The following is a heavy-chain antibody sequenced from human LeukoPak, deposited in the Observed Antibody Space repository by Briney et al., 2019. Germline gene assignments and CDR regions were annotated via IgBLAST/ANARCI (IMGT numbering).Heavy chain of an antibody. V-gene: IGHV1-69*13. J-gene: IGHJ6*02. CDR3: ARSPLYYDFWSGYRPSLIDGMDV. D-gene: IGHD3-3*01. Sequence: ASVKVSCKASGGTFSSYAISWVRQAPGQGLEWMGGIIPIFGTANYAQKFQGRVTITADESTSTAYMELGSLRSEDTAVYYCARSPLYYDFWSGYRPSLIDGMDVWGQGTTVTVSS. CDR1: GGTFSSYA. CDR2: IIPIFGTA.